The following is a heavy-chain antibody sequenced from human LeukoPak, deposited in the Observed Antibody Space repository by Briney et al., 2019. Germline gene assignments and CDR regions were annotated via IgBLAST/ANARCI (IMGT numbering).Heavy chain of an antibody. J-gene: IGHJ4*02. CDR1: GGSISSYY. CDR2: IYYSGST. D-gene: IGHD3-3*01. V-gene: IGHV4-59*01. Sequence: SETLSLTCTVSGGSISSYYWSWIRQPPGRGLEWIGYIYYSGSTNYNPSLKSRVTISVDTSKNQFSLKLSSVTAADTAVYYCARVAPYAYYDFWSGSPYYFDYWGQGTLVTVSS. CDR3: ARVAPYAYYDFWSGSPYYFDY.